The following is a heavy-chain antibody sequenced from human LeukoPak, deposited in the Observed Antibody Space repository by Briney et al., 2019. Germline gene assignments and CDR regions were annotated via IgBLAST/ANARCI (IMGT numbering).Heavy chain of an antibody. CDR1: GYSISSGYY. Sequence: SETLSLTCTVSGYSISSGYYWGWIRQPPGKGLEWIVNIYHTGSTYYNPSLKSRVTISVDTSKNQFSLKLSSVTAADTAVYYCVRSSSSIFGYWGQGTLVTVSS. D-gene: IGHD6-6*01. CDR2: IYHTGST. J-gene: IGHJ4*02. CDR3: VRSSSSIFGY. V-gene: IGHV4-38-2*02.